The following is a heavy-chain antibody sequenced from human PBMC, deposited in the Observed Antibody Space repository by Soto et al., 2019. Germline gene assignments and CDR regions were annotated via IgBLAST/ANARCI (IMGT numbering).Heavy chain of an antibody. Sequence: QVQLVESGGGVVQPGRSLRLSCAASGFTFSSYGMHWVRQAPGKGLEWVAVIWYDGSNKYYADSVKGRFTISRDNSKNTLYLQMNSLRAEDTAVYYCARDSIHCSGGSCHFDYWGQGTLVTVSS. CDR3: ARDSIHCSGGSCHFDY. V-gene: IGHV3-33*01. J-gene: IGHJ4*02. CDR2: IWYDGSNK. CDR1: GFTFSSYG. D-gene: IGHD2-15*01.